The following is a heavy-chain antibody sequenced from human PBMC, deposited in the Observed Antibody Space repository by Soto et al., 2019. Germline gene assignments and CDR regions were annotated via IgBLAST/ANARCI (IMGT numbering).Heavy chain of an antibody. CDR1: GNTFINYA. Sequence: QVQLVQSGAEVRKPGSSVKVSCGTSGNTFINYAISWVRQAPGQGLELMGGSIPFSGTTSYTQNFQGGVTFSAHIGMTTVYMELRRLKPRDTAVYYCVRSPLIRGVVRGLDVWGQGTTITVSS. V-gene: IGHV1-69*06. CDR2: SIPFSGTT. D-gene: IGHD3-10*01. CDR3: VRSPLIRGVVRGLDV. J-gene: IGHJ6*02.